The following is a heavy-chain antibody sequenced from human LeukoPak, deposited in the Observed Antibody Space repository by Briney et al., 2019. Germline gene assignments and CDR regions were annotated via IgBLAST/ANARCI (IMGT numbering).Heavy chain of an antibody. CDR2: ISYDGSNK. CDR1: GFTFSSYA. D-gene: IGHD6-19*01. J-gene: IGHJ4*02. CDR3: AREHSGWYEYYFDY. Sequence: PGRSLRLSCAASGFTFSSYAMHWARQAPGKGLEGAAVISYDGSNKYYADSVRGRFTISRDNSKNTLYLQMNSLRAEDTAVYYCAREHSGWYEYYFDYWGQGTLVTVSS. V-gene: IGHV3-30-3*01.